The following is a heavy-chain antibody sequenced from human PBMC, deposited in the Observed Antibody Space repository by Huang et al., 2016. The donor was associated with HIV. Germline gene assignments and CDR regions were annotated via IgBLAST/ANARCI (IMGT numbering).Heavy chain of an antibody. V-gene: IGHV1-69*01. D-gene: IGHD1-1*01. CDR3: ARDRKYDNAWYWFDP. CDR1: GGTFSSYA. CDR2: IIPIFCKP. J-gene: IGHJ5*02. Sequence: QVQLVQSGAEVKKPGSSVRVSCEASGGTFSSYAINWVRQAPGQGLEWMGGIIPIFCKPNYAQKFQGRVTITADESTSTAYMELSSLRSDDTAVYYCARDRKYDNAWYWFDPWGQGTLVTVSS.